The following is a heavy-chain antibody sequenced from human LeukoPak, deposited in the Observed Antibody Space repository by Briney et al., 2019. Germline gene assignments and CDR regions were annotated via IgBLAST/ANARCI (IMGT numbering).Heavy chain of an antibody. CDR2: IYYSGTT. CDR1: GGSISSGGYY. CDR3: ARALRLWGGNSGIAFDI. Sequence: SQTLSLTCTVSGGSISSGGYYWSWIRQHPGKGLEWIGYIYYSGTTYYNPSLKSRLTLSVDTSKNQFSLKLSSVTAADTAVYYCARALRLWGGNSGIAFDIWGQGTMVTVSS. D-gene: IGHD4-23*01. V-gene: IGHV4-31*03. J-gene: IGHJ3*02.